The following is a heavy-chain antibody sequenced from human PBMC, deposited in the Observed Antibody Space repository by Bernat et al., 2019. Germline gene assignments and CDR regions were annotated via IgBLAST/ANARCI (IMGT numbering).Heavy chain of an antibody. D-gene: IGHD3-22*01. J-gene: IGHJ4*02. V-gene: IGHV3-15*01. CDR3: TTIGDTGYYDSSGYYSLDY. CDR1: GFTFSNAW. Sequence: EVQLVESGGGLVKPGGSLRLSCAASGFTFSNAWMSWVRQAPGKGLEWVGRIKRKSDSGTADYAAPVKGRFTISRDDSKNTLYLQMNSLNTEDTAVYYCTTIGDTGYYDSSGYYSLDYWGQGTLVTVSS. CDR2: IKRKSDSGTA.